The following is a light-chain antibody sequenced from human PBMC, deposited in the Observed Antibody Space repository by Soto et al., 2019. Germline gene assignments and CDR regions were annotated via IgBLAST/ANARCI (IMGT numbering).Light chain of an antibody. CDR3: GTWGSSLSVFV. J-gene: IGLJ1*01. CDR2: DNN. V-gene: IGLV1-51*01. CDR1: ISNIGNNY. Sequence: QSLLTQPPSLSAAPGQRVTVSCSGSISNIGNNYVSWYRHLPGTAPELLIHDNNQRPSGIPYRFSGSKSGTSATLGITGLQTGDEADYYCGTWGSSLSVFVFGTGTKVTV.